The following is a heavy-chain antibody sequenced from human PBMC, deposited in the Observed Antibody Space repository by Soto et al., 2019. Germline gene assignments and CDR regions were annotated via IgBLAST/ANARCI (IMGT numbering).Heavy chain of an antibody. Sequence: SETLSLTCTVSGGSISSYYWSWIRQPAGKGLEWIGRIYTSGSTNYNPSLKSRVTMSVDTSKNQFSLKLSSVTAADTAVYYCARGGYSYGYVSYDSGMDVWGQGTTVTVSS. CDR1: GGSISSYY. CDR3: ARGGYSYGYVSYDSGMDV. D-gene: IGHD5-18*01. CDR2: IYTSGST. J-gene: IGHJ6*02. V-gene: IGHV4-4*07.